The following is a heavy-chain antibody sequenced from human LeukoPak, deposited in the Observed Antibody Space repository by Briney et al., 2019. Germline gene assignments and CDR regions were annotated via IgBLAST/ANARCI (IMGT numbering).Heavy chain of an antibody. Sequence: PSETLSLTCTVSGGSISSGSYYWGWIRQSPAKGLEWIGSVYYSGSAFYHPSLKSRVTISVDTSKNHFSLRLSSVTAADTAVYYCARDRSMVGSWATGNWFDPWGQGTLVIVSS. CDR3: ARDRSMVGSWATGNWFDP. V-gene: IGHV4-39*02. J-gene: IGHJ5*02. CDR1: GGSISSGSYY. CDR2: VYYSGSA. D-gene: IGHD3-10*02.